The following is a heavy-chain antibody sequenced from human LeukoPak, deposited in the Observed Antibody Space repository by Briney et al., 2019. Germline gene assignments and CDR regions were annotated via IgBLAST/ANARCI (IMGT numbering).Heavy chain of an antibody. D-gene: IGHD3-10*01. CDR3: ARVPRGSGSLGNY. V-gene: IGHV4-34*01. Sequence: SETLSLTCAGYGGSFSGYYWRWIRHPPGKRLQCIGEINHSGSTNYNPSLKSRVTISVDTSKNQFSLKLSSVTAADTAVYYCARVPRGSGSLGNYWGQGTLVTVSS. J-gene: IGHJ4*02. CDR1: GGSFSGYY. CDR2: INHSGST.